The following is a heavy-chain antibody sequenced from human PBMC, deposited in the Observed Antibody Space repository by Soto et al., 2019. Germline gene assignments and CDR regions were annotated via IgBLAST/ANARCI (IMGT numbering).Heavy chain of an antibody. J-gene: IGHJ3*02. CDR2: IKSKTDGGTT. V-gene: IGHV3-15*07. CDR3: TTDDGSGYYNTEDAFDI. Sequence: GGSLRLSCAASGFTFSNAWMNWVRQAPGKGLEWVGRIKSKTDGGTTDYAAPVKGRFTISRDDSKNTLYLQMNSLKTEDTAVYYCTTDDGSGYYNTEDAFDICGQGTMVTVSS. CDR1: GFTFSNAW. D-gene: IGHD3-22*01.